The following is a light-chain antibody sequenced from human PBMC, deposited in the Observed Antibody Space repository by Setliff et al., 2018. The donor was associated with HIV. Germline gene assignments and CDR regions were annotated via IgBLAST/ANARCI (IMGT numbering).Light chain of an antibody. CDR2: DVT. CDR1: NNDIGDYNY. Sequence: ALTPPASVSGSPGQSITISCTRSNNDIGDYNYVSWYQQHPVNTPKLIIYDVTNRPSGVSDRFSASKSGNTASLTISGLQADDEADYYCSSWTGSSTLMFGTGTKVTVL. J-gene: IGLJ1*01. V-gene: IGLV2-14*03. CDR3: SSWTGSSTLM.